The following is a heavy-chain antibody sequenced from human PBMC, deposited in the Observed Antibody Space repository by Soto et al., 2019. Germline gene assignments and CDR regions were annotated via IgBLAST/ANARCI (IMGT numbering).Heavy chain of an antibody. Sequence: EVQLLDSGGGLVQPGGSLRLSCAASGFTFSSCAMSWVRQAPGKGLEWVSSISGSGGGTYYADSVKGRFTISRDNSKNTLYLQMNSLRAEDTAVFYCAKSRGSGTYFNPSDAFDIWGQGTMVTVSS. CDR3: AKSRGSGTYFNPSDAFDI. CDR2: ISGSGGGT. J-gene: IGHJ3*02. D-gene: IGHD3-10*01. CDR1: GFTFSSCA. V-gene: IGHV3-23*01.